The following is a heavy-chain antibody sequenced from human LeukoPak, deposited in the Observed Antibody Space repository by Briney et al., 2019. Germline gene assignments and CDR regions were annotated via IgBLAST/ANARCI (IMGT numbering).Heavy chain of an antibody. Sequence: GRSLRLSCAASGFTFSSYGMHWVRQAPGKGLEWVAVIWYDGGNKYYADSVKGRFTISRDNSKNTLYLQMNSLRAEDTAVYYCARDRSYGSGTNNPPFGYWGQGTLVTVSS. J-gene: IGHJ4*02. D-gene: IGHD3-10*01. CDR1: GFTFSSYG. CDR3: ARDRSYGSGTNNPPFGY. CDR2: IWYDGGNK. V-gene: IGHV3-33*01.